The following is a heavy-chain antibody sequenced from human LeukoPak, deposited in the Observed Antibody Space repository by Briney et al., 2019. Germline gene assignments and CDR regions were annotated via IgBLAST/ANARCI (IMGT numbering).Heavy chain of an antibody. D-gene: IGHD6-13*01. Sequence: NPGGSLRLSCAASGFTVSSNYMSWIRQAPGKGLEWVSYISSSGSTIYYADSVKGRFTISRDNAKNSLYLQMNSLRAEDTAVYYCARSHSSSWTYYYYYYMDVWGKGTTVTISS. CDR2: ISSSGSTI. CDR1: GFTVSSNY. V-gene: IGHV3-11*01. CDR3: ARSHSSSWTYYYYYYMDV. J-gene: IGHJ6*03.